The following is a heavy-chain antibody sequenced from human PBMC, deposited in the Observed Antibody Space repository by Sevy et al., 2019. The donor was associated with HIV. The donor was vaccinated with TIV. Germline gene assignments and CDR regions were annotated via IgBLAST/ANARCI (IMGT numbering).Heavy chain of an antibody. CDR2: ISSSGSMI. D-gene: IGHD3-10*01. V-gene: IGHV3-48*03. Sequence: GGSLRLSCVVSGFTFNIYEMDWVRQAPGKGLEWVSYISSSGSMIYYAESVKGRFSISRDNVKNSLFLQMNNLRAEDTAIYYCARDGSRFEEYGFDHWGQGALVTVSS. CDR3: ARDGSRFEEYGFDH. J-gene: IGHJ5*02. CDR1: GFTFNIYE.